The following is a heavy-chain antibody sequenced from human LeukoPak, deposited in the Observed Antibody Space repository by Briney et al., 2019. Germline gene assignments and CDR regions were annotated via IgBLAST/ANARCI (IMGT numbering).Heavy chain of an antibody. CDR1: GFTFSSYS. CDR3: ARGVHSSSWYDYYFDY. CDR2: ISSSSSYI. D-gene: IGHD6-13*01. J-gene: IGHJ4*02. Sequence: PGGSLRLSCAASGFTFSSYSMNWVRQAPGKGLEWVSSISSSSSYIYYADSVKGRFTISRDNAKNSLYLQMNSLRAEDTAVYYCARGVHSSSWYDYYFDYWGQGTLVTVSS. V-gene: IGHV3-21*01.